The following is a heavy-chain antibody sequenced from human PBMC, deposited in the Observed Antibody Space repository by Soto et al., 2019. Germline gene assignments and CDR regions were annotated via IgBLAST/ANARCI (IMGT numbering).Heavy chain of an antibody. V-gene: IGHV4-59*01. J-gene: IGHJ6*02. D-gene: IGHD6-6*01. CDR1: GGTFSCYY. CDR2: IYDSGSP. Sequence: PSETLSLTCAVYGGTFSCYYWSWIRQSPGKGLEWIGYIYDSGSPNYNPSLKSRVTMSLDTPKSQFSLKLSSVTAADTAVYYCARGVGAHVVHYYYGMDIWGQGTTVTVSS. CDR3: ARGVGAHVVHYYYGMDI.